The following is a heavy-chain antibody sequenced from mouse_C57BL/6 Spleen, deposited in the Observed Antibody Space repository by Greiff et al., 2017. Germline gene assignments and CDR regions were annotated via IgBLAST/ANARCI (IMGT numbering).Heavy chain of an antibody. CDR1: GYTFTSYW. CDR3: ARHPFAY. Sequence: QVQLQQPGAELVRPGTSVKLSCKASGYTFTSYWMHWVKQRPGQGLEWIGVIDPSDSYTNYNQKFKGKATLTVDTSSSTAYMQLSSLTSEDSAVYYCARHPFAYWGQGTLVTVSA. J-gene: IGHJ3*01. CDR2: IDPSDSYT. V-gene: IGHV1-59*01.